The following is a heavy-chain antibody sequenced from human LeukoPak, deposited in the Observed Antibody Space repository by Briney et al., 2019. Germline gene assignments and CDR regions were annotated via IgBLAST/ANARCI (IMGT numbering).Heavy chain of an antibody. V-gene: IGHV3-23*01. CDR1: GFTFSVAA. Sequence: GGSLRLSCAASGFTFSVAAMTWVRQAPGKGLERVSLIGASGESTYYADSVKGRFTISRDNSKNTLSLQMNSLRVEDTAMYFCAKDIQLSTWGLGTMVTVSS. CDR3: AKDIQLST. D-gene: IGHD5-24*01. J-gene: IGHJ3*01. CDR2: IGASGEST.